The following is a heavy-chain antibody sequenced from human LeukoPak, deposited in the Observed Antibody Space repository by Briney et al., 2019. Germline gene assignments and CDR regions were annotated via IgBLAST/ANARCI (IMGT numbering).Heavy chain of an antibody. CDR3: ARMTSYDYPI. V-gene: IGHV3-48*02. CDR2: ISSTSTTI. Sequence: GGSLRLSCAASGSTFSTYTMNWVRQAPGKGLEWVSHISSTSTTIYYADSVKGRFTISRDDAKNSLYLQMNSLRDEDTAVYYCARMTSYDYPIWGQGTMVTVSS. CDR1: GSTFSTYT. D-gene: IGHD4-11*01. J-gene: IGHJ3*02.